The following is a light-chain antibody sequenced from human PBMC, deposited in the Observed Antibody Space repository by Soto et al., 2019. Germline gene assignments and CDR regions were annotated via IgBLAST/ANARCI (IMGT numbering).Light chain of an antibody. J-gene: IGLJ3*02. CDR3: TSYTTSRIWV. CDR2: EVS. V-gene: IGLV2-14*01. Sequence: QSALTQPASVSGSAGESITISCTGSSGDVGHYNYVSWYQQHPGKAPKLMIYEVSNRPSGVSNRFSGSKSGNTASLIISGLQAEDEADYYCTSYTTSRIWVFGGGTKLTVL. CDR1: SGDVGHYNY.